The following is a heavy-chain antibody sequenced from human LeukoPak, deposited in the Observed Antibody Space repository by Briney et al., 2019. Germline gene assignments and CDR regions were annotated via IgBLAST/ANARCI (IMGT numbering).Heavy chain of an antibody. CDR1: GFTFSAYY. CDR2: ISSSGGII. D-gene: IGHD3-10*01. CDR3: ARDLVTMIRGGIMGYYYYGMDV. Sequence: GRSLRLSRAASGFTFSAYYMSWIRQAPGKGLEWVSYISSSGGIIYNADSVKGRFTLSRDNAKNSLYLQMNRLRAESTSVYYCARDLVTMIRGGIMGYYYYGMDVWGQGTTVTVSS. J-gene: IGHJ6*02. V-gene: IGHV3-11*01.